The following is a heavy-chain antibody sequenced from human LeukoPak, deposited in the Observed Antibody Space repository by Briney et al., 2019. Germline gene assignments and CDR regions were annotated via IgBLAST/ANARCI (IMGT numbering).Heavy chain of an antibody. J-gene: IGHJ4*02. Sequence: PSETLSLTCTVSGVSISSGGYYWSWIRQHPGKGLEWIGYIYYSGSAYYNPSLKSRVTISVDTSKNQFSLKLSSVTAADTAVYYCARVPRVGLPVDYWGQGTLVTVSS. D-gene: IGHD2-15*01. CDR1: GVSISSGGYY. CDR3: ARVPRVGLPVDY. CDR2: IYYSGSA. V-gene: IGHV4-31*03.